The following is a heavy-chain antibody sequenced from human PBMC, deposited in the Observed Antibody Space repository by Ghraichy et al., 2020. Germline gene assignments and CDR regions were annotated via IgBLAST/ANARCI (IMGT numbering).Heavy chain of an antibody. Sequence: GGSLRLSCEVSGFTFSSYSMHWIRQAPGKGLEWVSVISDNGKNQYYPDSVRGRFSISRDNSKNTLFLQMINLRPEDTGIYSCARDRVDSVIIPAATYFYYYGLDVWGQGTTVTVSS. J-gene: IGHJ6*02. CDR2: ISDNGKNQ. D-gene: IGHD5/OR15-5a*01. CDR3: ARDRVDSVIIPAATYFYYYGLDV. CDR1: GFTFSSYS. V-gene: IGHV3-30*04.